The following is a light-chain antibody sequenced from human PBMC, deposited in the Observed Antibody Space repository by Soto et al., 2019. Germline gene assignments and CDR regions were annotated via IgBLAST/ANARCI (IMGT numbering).Light chain of an antibody. Sequence: EIVMTQSPATLSVSPGERATLSCRASQSVSSDLAWYHQKPGQAPRLLIYGASTRATGIPARFSGTGSGTEFTLTISSLKSEDYAVYYCQQYKSWPPITFGQGTRLEIK. CDR2: GAS. V-gene: IGKV3-15*01. CDR1: QSVSSD. J-gene: IGKJ5*01. CDR3: QQYKSWPPIT.